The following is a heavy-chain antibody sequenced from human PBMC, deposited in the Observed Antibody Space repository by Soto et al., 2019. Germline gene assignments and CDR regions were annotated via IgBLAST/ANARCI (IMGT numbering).Heavy chain of an antibody. CDR2: IYPGDSET. CDR3: ARHLGYCRTGSCYSDY. V-gene: IGHV5-51*01. J-gene: IGHJ4*02. CDR1: GYSFSSYW. D-gene: IGHD2-15*01. Sequence: GESLKISCKGSGYSFSSYWIGWVRQMPGKGLEWMGIIYPGDSETRYSPSFQGQVTISADKSISTAYLQWSSLKASDSAMYYCARHLGYCRTGSCYSDYWGQGTLVTVSS.